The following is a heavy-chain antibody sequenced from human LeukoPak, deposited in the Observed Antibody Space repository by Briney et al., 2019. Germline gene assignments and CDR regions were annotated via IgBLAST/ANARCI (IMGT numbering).Heavy chain of an antibody. D-gene: IGHD2-21*02. J-gene: IGHJ4*02. CDR2: IHGDGKT. CDR3: ARTFCGGDCQSWDK. Sequence: GGSLRLSCAASGFTVSSTYMSWVRQAPGKGLEWVSLIHGDGKTDYADSVKGRFTVSRDNSKNTLYLQMNSLRDEDTAVYYCARTFCGGDCQSWDKWGQGTLVPVSS. V-gene: IGHV3-53*01. CDR1: GFTVSSTY.